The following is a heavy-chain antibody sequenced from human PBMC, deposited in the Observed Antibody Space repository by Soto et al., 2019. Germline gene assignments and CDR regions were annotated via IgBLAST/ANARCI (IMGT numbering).Heavy chain of an antibody. CDR1: GFTFSSYG. Sequence: GSLRLSCAASGFTFSSYGMHWVRQAPGKGLEWVAVISYDGSNKYYADSVKGRFTISRDNSKNTLYLQMNSLRAEDTAVYYCAKGIMIRYYYDSSGYYCDYWGQGTLVTVSS. V-gene: IGHV3-30*18. CDR2: ISYDGSNK. D-gene: IGHD3-22*01. CDR3: AKGIMIRYYYDSSGYYCDY. J-gene: IGHJ4*02.